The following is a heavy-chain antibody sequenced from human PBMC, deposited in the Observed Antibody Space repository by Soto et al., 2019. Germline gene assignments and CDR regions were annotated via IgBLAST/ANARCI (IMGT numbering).Heavy chain of an antibody. CDR1: GGSISSSSY. Sequence: PSETLSLTCTVSGGSISSSSYWGWIRQPPGKGLEWIGYIYYSGSTNYNPSLKSRVTISVDTSKNQFSLKLSSVTAADTAVYYCARETYGDYVGYFDPWGQGTLVTVSS. CDR2: IYYSGST. J-gene: IGHJ5*02. V-gene: IGHV4-61*05. D-gene: IGHD4-17*01. CDR3: ARETYGDYVGYFDP.